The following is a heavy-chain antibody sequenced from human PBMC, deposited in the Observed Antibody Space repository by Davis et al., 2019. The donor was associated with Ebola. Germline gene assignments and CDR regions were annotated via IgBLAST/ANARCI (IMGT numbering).Heavy chain of an antibody. CDR1: GDSISAYY. Sequence: MPGGSLRLSCTVSGDSISAYYWSWIRQPPGKGLEWIRNIYYSGSTNYNPSLKSRVIISVDKSKNQFSLKLSSVTAADTAVYYCARGNYGDYIVLYYYNMDVWGQGTTVTVSS. D-gene: IGHD4-17*01. V-gene: IGHV4-59*01. J-gene: IGHJ6*02. CDR3: ARGNYGDYIVLYYYNMDV. CDR2: IYYSGST.